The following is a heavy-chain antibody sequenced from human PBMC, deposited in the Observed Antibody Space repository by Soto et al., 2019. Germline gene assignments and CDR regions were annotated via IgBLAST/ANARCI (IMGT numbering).Heavy chain of an antibody. J-gene: IGHJ6*02. D-gene: IGHD6-6*01. CDR2: IYPGDSDT. Sequence: GESLKISCNGSGYSFTSYWIGWVRQMPGKGLERMGIIYPGDSDTRYSPSFQGQVTISADKSISTAYLQWSSLRASDTAMYYCARQSNYYYYGMDVWGQGTTVTVSS. V-gene: IGHV5-51*01. CDR1: GYSFTSYW. CDR3: ARQSNYYYYGMDV.